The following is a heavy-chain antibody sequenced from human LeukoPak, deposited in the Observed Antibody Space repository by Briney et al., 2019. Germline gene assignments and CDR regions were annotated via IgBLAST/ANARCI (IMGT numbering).Heavy chain of an antibody. Sequence: SETLSLTCTVSGGSISSYCWSWIRQPPGKGLEWIRYIYYSGSTNYNPSLKSRVTISVDTSKNQFSLKLSSVTAADTAVYYCARVPNHYDSSGYPSTLFDYWGQGTLVTVSS. CDR1: GGSISSYC. J-gene: IGHJ4*02. V-gene: IGHV4-59*01. CDR3: ARVPNHYDSSGYPSTLFDY. D-gene: IGHD3-22*01. CDR2: IYYSGST.